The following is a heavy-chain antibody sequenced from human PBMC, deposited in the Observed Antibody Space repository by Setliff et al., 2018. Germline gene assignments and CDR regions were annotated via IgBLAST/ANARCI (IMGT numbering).Heavy chain of an antibody. Sequence: PSETLSLTCTVSGGSISSNSYYWGWIRQPPGKGLEWIGSMYYGGSTYYNPSLKSRVTISIDPSKNQFSLKLSSVTAADTAVYYCARAPRYFDSTGSYFDGWGQGTPVTVS. D-gene: IGHD3-22*01. CDR1: GGSISSNSYY. V-gene: IGHV4-39*07. CDR2: MYYGGST. J-gene: IGHJ4*02. CDR3: ARAPRYFDSTGSYFDG.